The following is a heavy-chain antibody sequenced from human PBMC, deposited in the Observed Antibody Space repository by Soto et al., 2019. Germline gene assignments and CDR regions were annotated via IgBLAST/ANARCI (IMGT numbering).Heavy chain of an antibody. J-gene: IGHJ4*02. CDR1: GGSISSSSYY. CDR3: TTTYNWNYYFDY. CDR2: IYYSGST. D-gene: IGHD1-7*01. Sequence: SETLSLTCTVSGGSISSSSYYWGWIRQPPGKGLEWIGSIYYSGSTYYNPSLKSRVTISVDTSKNQFSLKLSSVTAADTAVYYCTTTYNWNYYFDYWGQGTLVTVS. V-gene: IGHV4-39*01.